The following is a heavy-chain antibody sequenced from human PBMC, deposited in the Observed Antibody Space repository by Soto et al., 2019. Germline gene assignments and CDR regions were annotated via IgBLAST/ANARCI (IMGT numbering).Heavy chain of an antibody. CDR1: GGTFSSYA. V-gene: IGHV1-69*12. CDR3: ARGQTGGGWGYYFDY. D-gene: IGHD3-16*01. J-gene: IGHJ4*02. CDR2: IIPIFGTA. Sequence: QVQLVQSGAEVKKPGSSVKVSCKASGGTFSSYAIDWVRQAPGQGLEWMGGIIPIFGTADYAQKFQGRVTSTADESTSTAYRELSSLRSEDTAGYYCARGQTGGGWGYYFDYWGQGTLVTVSS.